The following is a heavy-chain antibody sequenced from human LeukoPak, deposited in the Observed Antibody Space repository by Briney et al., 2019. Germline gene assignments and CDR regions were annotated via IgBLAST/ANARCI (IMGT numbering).Heavy chain of an antibody. V-gene: IGHV3-53*01. CDR2: IFTGGNT. Sequence: PGGSLRLSCAASGFLFSSNYMNWVRQAPGKGLEWVSVIFTGGNTYYTDSVKGRFTISRDNARNSLYLQMNSLRDEDTAVYYCATTVVGGAFDIWGQGTMVTVSS. J-gene: IGHJ3*02. D-gene: IGHD2-15*01. CDR1: GFLFSSNY. CDR3: ATTVVGGAFDI.